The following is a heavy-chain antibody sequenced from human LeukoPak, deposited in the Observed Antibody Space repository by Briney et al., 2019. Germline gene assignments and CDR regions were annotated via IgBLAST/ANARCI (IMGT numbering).Heavy chain of an antibody. CDR1: GFTFSSYA. Sequence: PGRSLRLSCAASGFTFSSYAMHWVRQAPGKGLEWVAQIKQDGSEKNYVDPVKGRFTVSRDNPENSLFLQMDSLRFEDTAFYYRVVTTRSKSFDYWGQGTLVTVSS. D-gene: IGHD1-1*01. CDR3: VVTTRSKSFDY. J-gene: IGHJ4*02. V-gene: IGHV3-7*01. CDR2: IKQDGSEK.